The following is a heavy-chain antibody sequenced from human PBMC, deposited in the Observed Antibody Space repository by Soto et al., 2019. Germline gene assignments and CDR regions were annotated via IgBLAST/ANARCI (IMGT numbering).Heavy chain of an antibody. V-gene: IGHV3-7*05. CDR1: RITFICYL. CDR3: STTGGY. D-gene: IGHD2-8*02. CDR2: IRQDGGQM. J-gene: IGHJ4*02. Sequence: GGSLILSCVASRITFICYLMSWVRQAPGRGLEWVATIRQDGGQMYYVDSVKGRFTISRDRAKNSLYLQMNSLTVEDTALYYCSTTGGYWGQGILVTVSS.